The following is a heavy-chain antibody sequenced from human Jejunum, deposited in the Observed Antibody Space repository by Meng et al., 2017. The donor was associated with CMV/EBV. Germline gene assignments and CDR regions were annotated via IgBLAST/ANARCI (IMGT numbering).Heavy chain of an antibody. CDR1: GFNFRTHE. J-gene: IGHJ4*02. V-gene: IGHV3-23*01. D-gene: IGHD1-1*01. CDR2: ISSSGGTT. CDR3: AKDPGERKLFDY. Sequence: LVLDSGGGLVQPGGSLRLSCAASGFNFRTHEMNWVRQAPGKGLEWVSVISSSGGTTYYADSVKGRFTISRDNSKNTLYLQMNSLRVEDTAIYYCAKDPGERKLFDYWGQGALVTVSS.